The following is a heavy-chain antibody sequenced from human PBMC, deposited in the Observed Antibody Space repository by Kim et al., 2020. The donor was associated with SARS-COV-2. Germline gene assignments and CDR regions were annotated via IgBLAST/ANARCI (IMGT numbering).Heavy chain of an antibody. CDR2: ISGSGGST. D-gene: IGHD2-2*01. CDR1: GFTFSSYA. CDR3: ANLAGYCSSTSCYRRRNFDY. J-gene: IGHJ4*02. Sequence: GGSLRLSCAASGFTFSSYAMSWVRQAPGKGLEWVSAISGSGGSTYYADSVKGRFTISRDNSKNTLYLQMNSLRAEDTAVYYCANLAGYCSSTSCYRRRNFDYWGQGTLVTVSS. V-gene: IGHV3-23*01.